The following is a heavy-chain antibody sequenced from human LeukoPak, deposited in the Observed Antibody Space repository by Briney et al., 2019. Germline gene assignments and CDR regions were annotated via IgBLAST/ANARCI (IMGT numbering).Heavy chain of an antibody. CDR1: GGSISSYY. D-gene: IGHD3-22*01. V-gene: IGHV4-59*12. CDR2: IYYSGST. Sequence: PSETLSLTCTVSGGSISSYYWSWIRQPPGKGLEWIGYIYYSGSTNYNPSLKSRVTISVDTSKNQFSLKLSSVTAADTAVYYCARRIRRIVVVITPFDYWGQGTLVTVSS. J-gene: IGHJ4*02. CDR3: ARRIRRIVVVITPFDY.